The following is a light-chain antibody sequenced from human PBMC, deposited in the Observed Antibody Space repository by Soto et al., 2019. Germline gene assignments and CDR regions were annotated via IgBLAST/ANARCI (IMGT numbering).Light chain of an antibody. CDR3: QQLNSYPST. Sequence: GARATVTCQASQDIRNYLNWFQQKPGKAPKLLIYAASSLQSGVPSRFSGSGSGTDFTLTISSLQPEDFATYYCQQLNSYPSTFGQGTRLEI. CDR2: AAS. V-gene: IGKV1-16*01. J-gene: IGKJ5*01. CDR1: QDIRNY.